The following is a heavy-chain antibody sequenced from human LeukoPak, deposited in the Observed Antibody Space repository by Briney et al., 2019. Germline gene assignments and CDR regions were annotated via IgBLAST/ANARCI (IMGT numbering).Heavy chain of an antibody. CDR2: IYYSGNT. D-gene: IGHD3-22*01. J-gene: IGHJ4*02. CDR3: ARHSNGYFDY. CDR1: GGSISSSSYY. Sequence: SETPSLTCTVSGGSISSSSYYWGWIRQPPGKGLEWIGSIYYSGNTYFNPSLKSRVTISVDTSKNQFALKLSSVTAADTAFYCCARHSNGYFDYWGQGTLVTVSS. V-gene: IGHV4-39*01.